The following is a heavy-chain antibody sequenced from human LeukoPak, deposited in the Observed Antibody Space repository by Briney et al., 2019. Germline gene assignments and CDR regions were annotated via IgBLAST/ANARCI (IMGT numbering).Heavy chain of an antibody. J-gene: IGHJ4*02. CDR2: IHTSGTT. CDR1: GGSVSNYF. Sequence: SETLSLTCTVSGGSVSNYFCSWIRQPAGRGLELIGRIHTSGTTYYNPSLKSRVTMSVDTSKNQFSLKLSSVTAADTAVYYCAGGQQDVTIDYWGQGTLVTISS. V-gene: IGHV4-4*07. D-gene: IGHD6-13*01. CDR3: AGGQQDVTIDY.